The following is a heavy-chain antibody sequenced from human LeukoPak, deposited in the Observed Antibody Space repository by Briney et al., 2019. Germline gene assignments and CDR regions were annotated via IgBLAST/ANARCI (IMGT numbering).Heavy chain of an antibody. J-gene: IGHJ4*02. D-gene: IGHD1-26*01. Sequence: ASVKVSCKASGYTFSGYYIHWVRQAPGQGLEWMGWINPNSGGTNYAQKFQGRVTMTRDTSISTVYMEMSRLRYDDTAVYYCARPYFQWELRYWGPGTLVTVSS. V-gene: IGHV1-2*02. CDR2: INPNSGGT. CDR1: GYTFSGYY. CDR3: ARPYFQWELRY.